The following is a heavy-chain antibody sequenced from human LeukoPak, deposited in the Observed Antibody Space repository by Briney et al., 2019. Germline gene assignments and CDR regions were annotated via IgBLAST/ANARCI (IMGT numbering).Heavy chain of an antibody. V-gene: IGHV5-51*01. Sequence: GESLKISCKGSGYSFTSYWIGWVRQMPGKGLEWMGIIYPGDSDTRYIPSFQGQVTISADKSISTAYLQWSSLKASDTAMYYCARQGYSSGWYVIYYFDYWGQGTLVTVSS. D-gene: IGHD6-19*01. CDR3: ARQGYSSGWYVIYYFDY. J-gene: IGHJ4*02. CDR1: GYSFTSYW. CDR2: IYPGDSDT.